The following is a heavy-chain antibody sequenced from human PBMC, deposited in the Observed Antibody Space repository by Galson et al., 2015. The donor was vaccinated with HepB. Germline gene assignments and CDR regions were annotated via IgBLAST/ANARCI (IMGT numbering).Heavy chain of an antibody. V-gene: IGHV4-30-4*08. J-gene: IGHJ4*02. CDR1: GGSVRTGNYY. CDR3: ARGPAHEYQDH. D-gene: IGHD6-6*01. CDR2: VYYSGST. Sequence: TLSLTCIVSGGSVRTGNYYWNWIRQPPGRSLEWIGYVYYSGSTYYNPSLQGRVTILQGTSKNQFSLTLSAVTAADTAVYYCARGPAHEYQDHWGQGTLVTVSS.